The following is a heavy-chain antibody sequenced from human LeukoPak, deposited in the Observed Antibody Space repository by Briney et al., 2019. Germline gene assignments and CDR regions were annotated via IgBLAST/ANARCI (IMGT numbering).Heavy chain of an antibody. CDR2: ISSSGSTI. Sequence: PGGSLRLSCAASGFTFSDYYMSWIRQAPGKGLEWVSYISSSGSTIYYADSVKGRFTISRDNAKNSLYLQMNSLRAEDTAVYYCARSSSWYLNWFDPWGQGTLVTVSS. CDR1: GFTFSDYY. CDR3: ARSSSWYLNWFDP. J-gene: IGHJ5*02. D-gene: IGHD6-13*01. V-gene: IGHV3-11*01.